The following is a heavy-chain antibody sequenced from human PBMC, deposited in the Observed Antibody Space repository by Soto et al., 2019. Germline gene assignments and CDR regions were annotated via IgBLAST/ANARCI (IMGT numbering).Heavy chain of an antibody. D-gene: IGHD3-22*01. V-gene: IGHV1-2*04. Sequence: GASVKVSCKASGYTFTGYYMHWVRQAPGQGLEWMGWINPNSGGTNYAQKFQGWVTMTRDTSISTAYMELSRLRSDDTAVYYCARDRPPGYYDSSGYPYGMDVWGQGTTVTVSS. CDR3: ARDRPPGYYDSSGYPYGMDV. CDR1: GYTFTGYY. J-gene: IGHJ6*02. CDR2: INPNSGGT.